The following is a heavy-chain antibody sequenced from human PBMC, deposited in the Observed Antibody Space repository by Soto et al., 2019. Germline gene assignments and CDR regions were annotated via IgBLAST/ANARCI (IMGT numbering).Heavy chain of an antibody. CDR2: ISLYSDGT. V-gene: IGHV1-18*01. D-gene: IGHD2-2*01. CDR3: ARVVPGAEAWFGP. Sequence: ASVKVSFKTSGYTFSNYGITWVRQAPGQPLEWLGWISLYSDGTNYAQKFQGRVSMTSDTSTTTAYMELRSLRSDDTAVYYCARVVPGAEAWFGPWGQGTLVTVSS. J-gene: IGHJ5*02. CDR1: GYTFSNYG.